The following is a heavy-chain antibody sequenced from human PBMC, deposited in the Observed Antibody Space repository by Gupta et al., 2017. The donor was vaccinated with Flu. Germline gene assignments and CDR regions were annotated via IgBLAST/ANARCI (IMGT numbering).Heavy chain of an antibody. J-gene: IGHJ4*02. D-gene: IGHD5-18*01. CDR3: ARGVEYSYGQSFDS. Sequence: RQSPGRGLEWVGYLFTSGITRYNPSLKGRATISGDTSKNQFSLKLFSVTAADTAVYYCARGVEYSYGQSFDSWGQGSLVTVTS. CDR2: LFTSGIT. V-gene: IGHV4-4*08.